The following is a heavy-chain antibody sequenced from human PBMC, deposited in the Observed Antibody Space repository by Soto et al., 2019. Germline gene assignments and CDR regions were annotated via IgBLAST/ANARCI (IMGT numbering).Heavy chain of an antibody. CDR2: LWSDGTNK. CDR3: AREVAVAGHPPGGAFLV. CDR1: GFTFSAYG. V-gene: IGHV3-33*01. D-gene: IGHD6-19*01. J-gene: IGHJ3*01. Sequence: QVHLVESGGGVVQPGMSLRLSCAASGFTFSAYGVHWVRQAPGKGLEWVAVLWSDGTNKYYADSVKGRFTISRDDSKNTLYLQMNSLRAEDTAVFYCAREVAVAGHPPGGAFLVWGQGTMVTVSS.